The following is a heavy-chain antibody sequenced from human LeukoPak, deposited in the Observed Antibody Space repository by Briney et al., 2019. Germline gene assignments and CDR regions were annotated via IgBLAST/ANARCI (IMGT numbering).Heavy chain of an antibody. D-gene: IGHD3-16*01. CDR3: ARLYTTLTPSIWGRFDP. Sequence: GESPKISCKGSGYSFASYWIAWVRQTPGRGLEWLGIIYPGDSTTRYSPSFQGLVTMSADNSINTAYLHWSSLTASDTATYYCARLYTTLTPSIWGRFDPWGQGTLVTVSS. CDR1: GYSFASYW. CDR2: IYPGDSTT. V-gene: IGHV5-51*01. J-gene: IGHJ5*02.